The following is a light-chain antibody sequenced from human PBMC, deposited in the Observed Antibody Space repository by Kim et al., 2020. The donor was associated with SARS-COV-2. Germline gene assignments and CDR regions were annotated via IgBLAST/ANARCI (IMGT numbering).Light chain of an antibody. CDR1: SSNIGAGYD. CDR2: GNN. V-gene: IGLV1-40*03. J-gene: IGLJ3*02. Sequence: VTIACTGSSSNIGAGYDVHWYQQLPGSAPKLLIYGNNNRPSGVPDRFSGSQSGASASLAITGLQAEDEADYYCQSYDSSLSGYWVFGGGTKVTVL. CDR3: QSYDSSLSGYWV.